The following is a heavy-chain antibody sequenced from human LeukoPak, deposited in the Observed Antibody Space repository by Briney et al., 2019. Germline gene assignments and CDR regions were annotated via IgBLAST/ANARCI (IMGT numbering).Heavy chain of an antibody. J-gene: IGHJ6*02. Sequence: PGGSLRLSCAASGFTFSSYAMHWVRQAPGKGLEWVAVISYDGSNKYYADSVKGRFTISRDNSKNTLYLQMNSLRAEDTAVYYCAKASGSYVSGVYFGMDVWGQGTTVTVSS. CDR3: AKASGSYVSGVYFGMDV. D-gene: IGHD1-26*01. V-gene: IGHV3-30-3*01. CDR2: ISYDGSNK. CDR1: GFTFSSYA.